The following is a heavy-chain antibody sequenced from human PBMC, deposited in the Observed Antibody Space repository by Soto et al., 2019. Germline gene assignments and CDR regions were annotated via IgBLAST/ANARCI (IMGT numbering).Heavy chain of an antibody. CDR3: TTDGALSTYYDSSGYALAF. CDR1: GFTFSNAW. V-gene: IGHV3-15*07. D-gene: IGHD3-22*01. J-gene: IGHJ4*02. Sequence: EVQLVESGGGLVNPGGSLGLSCVASGFTFSNAWMNWVRQAPGKGLEWVGRIKSKTDGGTKDYAAPVKGRFTISRDDSKTALYLQLNNLKTEDTAVYYCTTDGALSTYYDSSGYALAFWGQGTLVTVSP. CDR2: IKSKTDGGTK.